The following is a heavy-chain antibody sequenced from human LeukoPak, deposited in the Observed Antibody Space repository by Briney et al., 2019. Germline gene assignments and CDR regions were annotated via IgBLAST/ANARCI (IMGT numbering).Heavy chain of an antibody. Sequence: GGSVRLSCAASGFTFSSYAMSWVRQAPGKGLEWVAAISGSVGGTYYADSVKGRFTISRDNSTNKLYLKMNSLRTEDTAVYYCAKDPHIYSGNAQDYFDYWGQGTLVTVSS. V-gene: IGHV3-23*01. D-gene: IGHD5-12*01. CDR2: ISGSVGGT. CDR3: AKDPHIYSGNAQDYFDY. CDR1: GFTFSSYA. J-gene: IGHJ4*02.